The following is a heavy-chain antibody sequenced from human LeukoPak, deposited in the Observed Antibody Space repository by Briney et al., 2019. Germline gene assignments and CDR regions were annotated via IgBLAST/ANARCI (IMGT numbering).Heavy chain of an antibody. Sequence: PGGSLRLSCAASGFTFSSYAMSWVRQGPGKGLEWVSAISGSTYYADSVKGRFTISRDNSKNTLYLQMNSLRVEDTALYYCARGGAPGGFDYWGQGTLVTVSS. CDR2: ISGST. V-gene: IGHV3-23*01. D-gene: IGHD3-16*01. J-gene: IGHJ4*02. CDR1: GFTFSSYA. CDR3: ARGGAPGGFDY.